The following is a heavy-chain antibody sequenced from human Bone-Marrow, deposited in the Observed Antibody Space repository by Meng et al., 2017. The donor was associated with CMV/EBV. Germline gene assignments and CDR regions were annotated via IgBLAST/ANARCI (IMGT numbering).Heavy chain of an antibody. V-gene: IGHV4-39*07. Sequence: QLQLQESGPGLVKPSETLSLTCTVSGGSISSSSYYWGWIRQPPGKGLEWIGSIYYSVSTYYNPSLKSRVTISVDTSKNQFSLKLSSVTAADTAVYYCARDLGYYYDSTIDYWGQGTLVTVAS. J-gene: IGHJ4*02. CDR1: GGSISSSSYY. CDR3: ARDLGYYYDSTIDY. D-gene: IGHD3-22*01. CDR2: IYYSVST.